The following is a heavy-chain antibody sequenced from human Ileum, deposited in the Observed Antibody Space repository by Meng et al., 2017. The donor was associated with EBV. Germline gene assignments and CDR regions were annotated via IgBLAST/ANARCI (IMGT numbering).Heavy chain of an antibody. CDR3: ARDGYSSGSD. V-gene: IGHV4-61*08. D-gene: IGHD6-19*01. J-gene: IGHJ4*02. CDR1: GGSVSSGGNY. Sequence: QVQLREAGPGLVKPSETLSLTCSVSGGSVSSGGNYWSWIRQSPGKGLEWIGYIYNSGSTNYNPSLKSRVTISVDTSKNQFSLKLSSVTAADTAVYYCARDGYSSGSDWGQGTLVTVSS. CDR2: IYNSGST.